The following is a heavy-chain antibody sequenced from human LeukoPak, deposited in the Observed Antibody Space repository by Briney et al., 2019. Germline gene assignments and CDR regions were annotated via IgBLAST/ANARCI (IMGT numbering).Heavy chain of an antibody. Sequence: SETLSLTCSVSGASISSYYWNWIRQSAGKGLEWVGRIYASGTTNYPPSLKSPVTISMDKSKNPFSLNLKSVTAADTAIYYCARDFYGDDGHHPFDYWGQGVLVTVSS. V-gene: IGHV4-4*07. J-gene: IGHJ4*02. CDR1: GASISSYY. CDR3: ARDFYGDDGHHPFDY. CDR2: IYASGTT. D-gene: IGHD2/OR15-2a*01.